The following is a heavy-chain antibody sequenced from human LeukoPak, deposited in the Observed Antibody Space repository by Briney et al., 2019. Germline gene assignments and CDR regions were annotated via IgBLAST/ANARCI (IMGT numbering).Heavy chain of an antibody. CDR3: AIMGDTFDI. D-gene: IGHD2-8*01. J-gene: IGHJ3*02. Sequence: ASVTVSCKASGGTFSSYAISWVRQAPGQGLEWMGSINPDSGDTNYAQNLQGRVTMTRDTSINTAYLDLSRLRSDDTAVYYCAIMGDTFDIWGQGTKVTVSS. CDR2: INPDSGDT. CDR1: GGTFSSYA. V-gene: IGHV1-2*02.